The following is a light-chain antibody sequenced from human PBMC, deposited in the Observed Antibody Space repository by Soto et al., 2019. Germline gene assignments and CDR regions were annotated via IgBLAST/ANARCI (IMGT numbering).Light chain of an antibody. V-gene: IGKV3-11*01. J-gene: IGKJ4*01. Sequence: EIVLTQSPATLSLSPGERATLSCRARQSVSSYLAWYQQKPGQAPRLLIYDASNRATGIPARFSGSGSGTDFTLTISSLDPEDFAVYYCQQRSTWPSTFGGGTKVEIK. CDR2: DAS. CDR3: QQRSTWPST. CDR1: QSVSSY.